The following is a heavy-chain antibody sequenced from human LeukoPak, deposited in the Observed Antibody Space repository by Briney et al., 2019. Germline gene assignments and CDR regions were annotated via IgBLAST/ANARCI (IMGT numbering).Heavy chain of an antibody. CDR1: GGTFSSYA. Sequence: SVKVSCKASGGTFSSYAISWVRQAPGQGLEWMGGIIPIFGTANYAQKFQGRVTITADESTSTAYMELSSLRSEDTAVYYCARGEKLRYLDWLLSAFDIWGQGTMVTVSS. D-gene: IGHD3-9*01. CDR3: ARGEKLRYLDWLLSAFDI. J-gene: IGHJ3*02. CDR2: IIPIFGTA. V-gene: IGHV1-69*13.